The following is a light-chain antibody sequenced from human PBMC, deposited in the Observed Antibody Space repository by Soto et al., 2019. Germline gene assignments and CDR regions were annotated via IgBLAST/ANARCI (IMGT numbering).Light chain of an antibody. CDR2: DAS. CDR3: QQYNNCPQT. J-gene: IGKJ1*01. V-gene: IGKV3-15*01. Sequence: HSPSTLSASVGESVPVSSXASQSLRSSLAWYQQKPGKAPRLLIYDASTRATGIPARFSGSGSGTDFTLTISGLQSEDFAVYYCQQYNNCPQTFGQGTKV. CDR1: QSLRSS.